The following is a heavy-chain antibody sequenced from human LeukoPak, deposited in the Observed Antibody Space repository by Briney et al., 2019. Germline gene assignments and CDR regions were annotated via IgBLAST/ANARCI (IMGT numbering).Heavy chain of an antibody. V-gene: IGHV3-23*01. Sequence: GGSLRLSCAASGFTFSSYSMSWVRQAPGKGLEWVSAISGSGGRSYYADSVKGRFTISRDNSKTTLYLQMNSRRAEDTAVYYCAKGLVPEGWGQGTLVTVS. CDR1: GFTFSSYS. J-gene: IGHJ4*02. CDR3: AKGLVPEG. D-gene: IGHD5/OR15-5a*01. CDR2: ISGSGGRS.